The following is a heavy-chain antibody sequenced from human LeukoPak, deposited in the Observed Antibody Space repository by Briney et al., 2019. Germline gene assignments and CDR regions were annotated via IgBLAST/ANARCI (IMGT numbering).Heavy chain of an antibody. V-gene: IGHV1-69*04. Sequence: HGASVKVSCKASGGTFSSYAISWVRQAPGQGLEWMGRIIPILGIANYAQKFQGRVTMTTDTSTSTAYMELRSLRSDDTAVYYCARGGFYDILTGGDKGFDYWGQGTLVTVSS. CDR1: GGTFSSYA. CDR2: IIPILGIA. D-gene: IGHD3-9*01. J-gene: IGHJ4*02. CDR3: ARGGFYDILTGGDKGFDY.